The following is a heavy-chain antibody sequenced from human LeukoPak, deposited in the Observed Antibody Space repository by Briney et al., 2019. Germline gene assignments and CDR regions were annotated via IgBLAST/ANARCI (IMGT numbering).Heavy chain of an antibody. CDR3: ARGPRIQLWLEEVMGAFDI. D-gene: IGHD5-18*01. CDR2: INHSGST. V-gene: IGHV4-34*01. J-gene: IGHJ3*02. CDR1: GGSFSGYY. Sequence: SETLSLTCAVYGGSFSGYYWSWLRQPPGKGLEWIGEINHSGSTNYNPSLKSRVTISVDTSKNQFSLKLSSVTAADTAVYYCARGPRIQLWLEEVMGAFDIWGQGTMVTVSS.